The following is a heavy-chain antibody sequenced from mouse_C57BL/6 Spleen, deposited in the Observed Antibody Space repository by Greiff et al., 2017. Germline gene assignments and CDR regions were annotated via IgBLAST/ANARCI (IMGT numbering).Heavy chain of an antibody. J-gene: IGHJ3*01. CDR2: ISYDGSN. V-gene: IGHV3-6*01. D-gene: IGHD4-1*02. CDR1: GYSITSGYY. CDR3: ARGSSTGTGVAY. Sequence: EVQLVESGPGLVKPSQSLSLTCSVTGYSITSGYYWNWIRQFPGNKLEWMGYISYDGSNNYNPSLKNRISITRDTSKNQFFLKLNSVTTEDTATYYCARGSSTGTGVAYWGQGTLVTVSA.